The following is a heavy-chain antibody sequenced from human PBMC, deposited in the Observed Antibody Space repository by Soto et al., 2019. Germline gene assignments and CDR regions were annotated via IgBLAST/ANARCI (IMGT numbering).Heavy chain of an antibody. V-gene: IGHV4-31*03. Sequence: QVQLQESGPGLVKPSQTLSLTCTVSGGSITSGGYYWTWIRHHPGKGLEWIGYIYYTGSSYYNPSLRSRVSLSVDASKNVFSLRLSSVTAADTAVYYSTRVLFYGDPALLWGQGTLVIVSS. D-gene: IGHD4-17*01. CDR1: GGSITSGGYY. CDR3: TRVLFYGDPALL. CDR2: IYYTGSS. J-gene: IGHJ4*02.